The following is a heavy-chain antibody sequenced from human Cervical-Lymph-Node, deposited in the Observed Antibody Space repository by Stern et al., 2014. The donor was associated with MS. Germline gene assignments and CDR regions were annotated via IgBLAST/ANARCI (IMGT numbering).Heavy chain of an antibody. CDR1: GFGFATYG. V-gene: IGHV3-30*03. CDR3: ARGSDWYPFDY. Sequence: QVQLVQSGGGVVQPGRSLRLSCAASGFGFATYGMHWVRQAPGKGLEWVAVIACDGSNKNYAVSVKGRFPISRDNSKNTLYLQMSSLRAEDTAVYYCARGSDWYPFDYWGQGTLVTVSS. D-gene: IGHD6-19*01. J-gene: IGHJ4*02. CDR2: IACDGSNK.